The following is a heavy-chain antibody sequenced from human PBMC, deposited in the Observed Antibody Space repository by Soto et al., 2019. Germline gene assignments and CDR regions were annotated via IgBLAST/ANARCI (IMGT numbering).Heavy chain of an antibody. Sequence: QVQLQESGPGLVKPSETLSLTCTVSGGSISSYYWSWIRQPPGKGLEWIGYIYYSGRTNHNPSLKSRVTISVDTSKNQSSLKRSSVTAADTAVYYCARHWGNWNYGWDDSVAFDIWGQGTMVTVSS. CDR2: IYYSGRT. J-gene: IGHJ3*02. CDR1: GGSISSYY. D-gene: IGHD1-7*01. V-gene: IGHV4-59*08. CDR3: ARHWGNWNYGWDDSVAFDI.